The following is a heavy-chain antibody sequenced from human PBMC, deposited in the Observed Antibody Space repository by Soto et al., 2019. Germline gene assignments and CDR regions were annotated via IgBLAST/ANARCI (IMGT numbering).Heavy chain of an antibody. CDR2: IVSGGST. J-gene: IGHJ4*02. D-gene: IGHD1-26*01. CDR1: GFKVGSNY. Sequence: EVQVVESGGDLIQPGGSLRLSCAASGFKVGSNYVTWVRQAPGKGLEWVSVIVSGGSTHYADSVTGRFTVSRDVSNNTVYLHMSSLRAEDTAVYFCATDSPNVGIGYFDSWGLGTLVTVSS. V-gene: IGHV3-53*01. CDR3: ATDSPNVGIGYFDS.